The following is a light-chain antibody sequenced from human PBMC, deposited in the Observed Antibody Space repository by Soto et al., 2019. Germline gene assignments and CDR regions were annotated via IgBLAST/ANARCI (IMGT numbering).Light chain of an antibody. Sequence: SYELTQPPSMSVSPEQTARITCSGAALPKQFAYWYQQKTAQAPLLVIYKDTERPSGIPERFTGSNSGTTVTLTISGVQAEDEADYYCLSPDISGNSWVFGGGTKLTVL. CDR2: KDT. CDR1: ALPKQF. V-gene: IGLV3-25*02. J-gene: IGLJ3*02. CDR3: LSPDISGNSWV.